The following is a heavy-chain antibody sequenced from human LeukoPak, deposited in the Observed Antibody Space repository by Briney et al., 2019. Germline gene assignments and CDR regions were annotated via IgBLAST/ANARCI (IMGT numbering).Heavy chain of an antibody. J-gene: IGHJ3*02. CDR1: GYTFTNYG. CDR3: ARTKYPGGVVGAPDAFDI. CDR2: ISAYNGNT. V-gene: IGHV1-18*01. Sequence: ASVKVSCKASGYTFTNYGISWVRQAPGQGLEWMGWISAYNGNTNYAQKLQGRVTVTTDTSTSTAYMELRSLRSDDTAVYYCARTKYPGGVVGAPDAFDIWGQGTMVTVSS. D-gene: IGHD1-26*01.